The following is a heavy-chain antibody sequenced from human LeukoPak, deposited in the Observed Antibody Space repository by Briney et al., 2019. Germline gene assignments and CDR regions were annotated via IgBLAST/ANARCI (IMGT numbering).Heavy chain of an antibody. J-gene: IGHJ4*02. Sequence: SVKVSCKASGGTFSSYAISWVRQAPGQGLEWMGRIIPILGIANYAQKFQGRVTITADKSTSTAHMELSSLRSEDTAVYYCARERGYGSGSYYTTGGDYWGQGTLVTVSS. CDR2: IIPILGIA. CDR3: ARERGYGSGSYYTTGGDY. V-gene: IGHV1-69*04. CDR1: GGTFSSYA. D-gene: IGHD3-10*01.